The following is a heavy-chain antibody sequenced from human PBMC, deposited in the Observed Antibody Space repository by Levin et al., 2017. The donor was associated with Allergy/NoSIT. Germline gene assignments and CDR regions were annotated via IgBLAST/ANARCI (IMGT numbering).Heavy chain of an antibody. CDR3: ARADSGSYSYFDY. D-gene: IGHD3-10*01. V-gene: IGHV1-2*02. CDR2: INPNSGGT. J-gene: IGHJ4*02. Sequence: VASVKVSCKASGYTFTGYYMHWVRQAPGQELEWMGWINPNSGGTNYAQKFQGRVTMTRDTSISTAYMELSRLRSDDTAVYYCARADSGSYSYFDYWGQGTLVTVSS. CDR1: GYTFTGYY.